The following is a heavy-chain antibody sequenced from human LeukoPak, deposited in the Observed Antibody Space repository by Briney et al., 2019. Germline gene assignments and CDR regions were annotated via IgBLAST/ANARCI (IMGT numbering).Heavy chain of an antibody. CDR3: TTGKIYCSTTSCSDDY. V-gene: IGHV1-24*01. CDR1: GDTLTALS. J-gene: IGHJ4*02. D-gene: IGHD2-2*01. Sequence: ASVKVSCMVSGDTLTALSMHWVRQAPGKGLEWMGGFHPEDGETIYAQKFQGRVTMTEDTSTDIAYMELSSLRSDDTAVYYCTTGKIYCSTTSCSDDYWGQGTLVTVSS. CDR2: FHPEDGET.